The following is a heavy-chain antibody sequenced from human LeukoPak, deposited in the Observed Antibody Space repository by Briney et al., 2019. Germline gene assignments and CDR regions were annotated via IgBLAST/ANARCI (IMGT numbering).Heavy chain of an antibody. CDR3: VREYYGQLY. J-gene: IGHJ4*02. V-gene: IGHV3-74*01. CDR1: GFTGNW. Sequence: QSGETLSLSFAASGFTGNWMQWVRQAPGKGLVWVSHINDAGSDTKYADSVKRRFTISTDNAKNTLYLQMNSLRAEDTAMYYCVREYYGQLYWGQGTRVTVYS. D-gene: IGHD3-10*01. CDR2: INDAGSDT.